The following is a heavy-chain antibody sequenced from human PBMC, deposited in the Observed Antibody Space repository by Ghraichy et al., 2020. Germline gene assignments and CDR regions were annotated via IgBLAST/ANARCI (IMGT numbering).Heavy chain of an antibody. CDR3: AREIYYDSSEYYDSSGYYYVWYFDL. D-gene: IGHD3-22*01. CDR1: GGSISSSNW. CDR2: IYHSGST. V-gene: IGHV4-4*02. Sequence: ESLNISCAVSGGSISSSNWWSWVRQPPGKGLEWIGEIYHSGSTNYNPSLKSRVTISVDKSKNQFSLKLSSVTAADTAVYYCAREIYYDSSEYYDSSGYYYVWYFDLWGRGTLVTVSS. J-gene: IGHJ2*01.